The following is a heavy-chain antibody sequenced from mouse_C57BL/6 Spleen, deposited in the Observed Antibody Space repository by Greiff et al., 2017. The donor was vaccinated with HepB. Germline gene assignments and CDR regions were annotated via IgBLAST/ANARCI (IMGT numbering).Heavy chain of an antibody. Sequence: QVQLKQPGAELVRPGSSVKLSCKASGYTFTSYWMHWVKQRPIQGLEWIGNIDPSDSETHYNQKFKDKATLTVDKSSSTAYMQLSSLTSEDSAVYYCARSYDGEVYYFDYWGQGTTLTVSS. V-gene: IGHV1-52*01. D-gene: IGHD2-12*01. CDR2: IDPSDSET. CDR3: ARSYDGEVYYFDY. CDR1: GYTFTSYW. J-gene: IGHJ2*01.